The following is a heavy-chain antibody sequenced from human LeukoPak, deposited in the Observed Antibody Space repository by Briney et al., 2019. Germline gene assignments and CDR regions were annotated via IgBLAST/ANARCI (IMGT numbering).Heavy chain of an antibody. CDR2: IKQDGSEK. CDR3: ARDGPVGGDYVDY. D-gene: IGHD3-16*01. V-gene: IGHV3-7*01. J-gene: IGHJ4*02. CDR1: GFTFSSYG. Sequence: PGRSLRLSCAASGFTFSSYGMHWVRQAPGKGLEWVANIKQDGSEKYYVDSVKGRFTISRDNAKNSLYLQMNSLRAEDTAVYYCARDGPVGGDYVDYWGQGTLVTVSS.